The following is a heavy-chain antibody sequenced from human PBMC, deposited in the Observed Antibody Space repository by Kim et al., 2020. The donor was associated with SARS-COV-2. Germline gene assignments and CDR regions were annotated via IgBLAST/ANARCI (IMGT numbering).Heavy chain of an antibody. CDR1: GGSISSSSYY. J-gene: IGHJ6*02. CDR2: IYYSGST. V-gene: IGHV4-39*01. D-gene: IGHD1-26*01. CDR3: ARQSSGSLNFYYYGMDV. Sequence: SETLSLTCTVSGGSISSSSYYWGWIRQPPGKGLEWIGSIYYSGSTYYNPSLKSRVTISVDTSKNQFSLKLSSVTAAYTAVYYCARQSSGSLNFYYYGMDVWGQGTMVTVSS.